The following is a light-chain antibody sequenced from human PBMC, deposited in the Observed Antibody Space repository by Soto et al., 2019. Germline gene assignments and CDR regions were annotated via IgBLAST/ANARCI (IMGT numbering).Light chain of an antibody. J-gene: IGKJ5*01. CDR2: DVS. Sequence: AIQVTQSPSSLSASVGDRVTITCLASQDIRGALAWYQQKPGKPPKLLIYDVSTLENGVPSRFSGDSSGTHFTLTISGLQPEDFGTYYCQQFTSYPVTFGHGTRLDIK. V-gene: IGKV1-13*02. CDR3: QQFTSYPVT. CDR1: QDIRGA.